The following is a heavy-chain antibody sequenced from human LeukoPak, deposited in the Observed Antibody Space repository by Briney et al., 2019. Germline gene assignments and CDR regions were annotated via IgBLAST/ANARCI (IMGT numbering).Heavy chain of an antibody. V-gene: IGHV4-34*01. J-gene: IGHJ4*02. D-gene: IGHD2-15*01. CDR3: ARGGLVAATPYYFDY. Sequence: PSETLSLTCAVYGGSFSGYYWSWIRQPPGKGLEWIGEINHSGSTNYNPSLKSRVTISVDTSKNQFSLKLSSVTAADTAVYYCARGGLVAATPYYFDYWGQGTLVTVSS. CDR2: INHSGST. CDR1: GGSFSGYY.